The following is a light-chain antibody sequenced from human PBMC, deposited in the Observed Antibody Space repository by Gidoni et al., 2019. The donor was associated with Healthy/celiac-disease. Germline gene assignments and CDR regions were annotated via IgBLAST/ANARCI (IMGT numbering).Light chain of an antibody. CDR1: QSISSY. CDR2: AAS. V-gene: IGKV1-39*01. Sequence: DIQMTQSPSSLSASVGDRVTITCRASQSISSYLNWYQQNPGKAPKLLIYAASSLQSGVPSRFSGSGSGTDFTLTISSLQPEDFATYYCQQGYSTPVTFGQGTKLEIK. J-gene: IGKJ2*01. CDR3: QQGYSTPVT.